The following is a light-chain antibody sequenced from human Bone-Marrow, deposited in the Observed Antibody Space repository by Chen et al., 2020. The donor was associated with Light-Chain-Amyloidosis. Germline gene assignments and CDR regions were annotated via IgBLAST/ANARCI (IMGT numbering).Light chain of an antibody. CDR2: EVT. V-gene: IGLV2-14*01. Sequence: PALTQPASASGSPGQSITSACTGNSSDVGGDNHVSWYQQHPDKAPKLMIYEVTNRPSWITARFAGSKSDNTASRTISGLQAEEEADYFCSSYTITNTLVFGSGTRFTVL. CDR3: SSYTITNTLV. CDR1: SSDVGGDNH. J-gene: IGLJ1*01.